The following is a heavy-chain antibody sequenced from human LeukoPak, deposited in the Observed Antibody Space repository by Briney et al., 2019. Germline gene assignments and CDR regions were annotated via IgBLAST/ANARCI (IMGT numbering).Heavy chain of an antibody. CDR2: MNPNSGNT. D-gene: IGHD5-18*01. Sequence: GASVKVSCKASGYTFTSYGISWVRQAPGQGLEWMGWMNPNSGNTGYAQKFQGRVTITRNTSISTAYMELSSLRSEDTAVYYCARAAAMVTTSFDYYYYYYMDVWGKGTTVTVSS. V-gene: IGHV1-8*03. CDR1: GYTFTSYG. CDR3: ARAAAMVTTSFDYYYYYYMDV. J-gene: IGHJ6*03.